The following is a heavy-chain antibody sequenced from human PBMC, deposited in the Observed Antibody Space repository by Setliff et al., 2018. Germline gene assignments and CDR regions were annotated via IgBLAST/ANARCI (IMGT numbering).Heavy chain of an antibody. CDR1: GYTFTNYG. Sequence: GASVKVSCKASGYTFTNYGINWVRQAPGQGLEWLGWISAYNGNTHYAQKFQGRVTITRDTSASTAYMELSSLRSEDTAVYYCARGVPYGDYAWVNYYFDYWGQGTLVTVSS. CDR3: ARGVPYGDYAWVNYYFDY. CDR2: ISAYNGNT. V-gene: IGHV1-18*01. D-gene: IGHD4-17*01. J-gene: IGHJ4*02.